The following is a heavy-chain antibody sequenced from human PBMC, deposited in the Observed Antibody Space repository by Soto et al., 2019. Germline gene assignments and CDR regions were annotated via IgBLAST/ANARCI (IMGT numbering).Heavy chain of an antibody. V-gene: IGHV4-4*02. CDR3: ARLIHSSGADY. Sequence: SETLSLTCAVSGGSISSSNWWSWVRQPPGKGLEWIGEISHSGSTNYNPSLKSRVTISVDKSKNQFSLELTSVTAADTAVYYCARLIHSSGADYWGQGTLVTVSS. J-gene: IGHJ4*02. CDR2: ISHSGST. D-gene: IGHD6-19*01. CDR1: GGSISSSNW.